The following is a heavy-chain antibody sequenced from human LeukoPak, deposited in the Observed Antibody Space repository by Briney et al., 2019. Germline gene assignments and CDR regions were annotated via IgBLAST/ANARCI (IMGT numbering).Heavy chain of an antibody. CDR1: GFTFSTFA. Sequence: GGSLRLSCAASGFTFSTFAMIWVRQPPGKGLEWVSSIFQGGGEIHYADSVKGRFTISRDNSKNTLYLQMNSLRAEDTAVYYCARGPSGYHNTGGQGTLVTVSS. CDR3: ARGPSGYHNT. J-gene: IGHJ4*02. CDR2: IFQGGGEI. D-gene: IGHD5-12*01. V-gene: IGHV3-23*01.